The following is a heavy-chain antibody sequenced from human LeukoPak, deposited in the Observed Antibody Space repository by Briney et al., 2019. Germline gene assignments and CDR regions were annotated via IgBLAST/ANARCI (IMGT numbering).Heavy chain of an antibody. V-gene: IGHV3-23*01. CDR1: GFTFSSYA. Sequence: GGSLRLSCAASGFTFSSYAMTWDRQAPGKGLEWVSSISGSGGSANYADSVKGRFTISRDNSKNMLYLQMDSLRAEDTAIYYCAKDVRFSGSWRAFDIWGQGTLVTVSS. CDR3: AKDVRFSGSWRAFDI. J-gene: IGHJ3*02. CDR2: ISGSGGSA. D-gene: IGHD1-26*01.